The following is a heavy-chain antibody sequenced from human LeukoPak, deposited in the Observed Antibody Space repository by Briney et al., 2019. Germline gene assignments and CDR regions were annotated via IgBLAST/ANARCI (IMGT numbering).Heavy chain of an antibody. V-gene: IGHV1-8*01. CDR1: GYTFTSYD. CDR3: ARGLVLWWGGEKGFDY. Sequence: ASVKVSCKASGYTFTSYDINWVRQATGQGLEWMGWMNPNSGNTGYAQKFQGRVTMTRNTSISTAYMEPSSLRSEDTAVYYCARGLVLWWGGEKGFDYWGQGTLVTVSS. D-gene: IGHD2-21*01. J-gene: IGHJ4*02. CDR2: MNPNSGNT.